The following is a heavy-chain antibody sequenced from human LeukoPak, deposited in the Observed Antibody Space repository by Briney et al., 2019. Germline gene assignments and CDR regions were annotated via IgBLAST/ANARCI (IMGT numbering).Heavy chain of an antibody. Sequence: GESLKISCKGSGYNFPTYWIGWVRQMSGKGLEWMGIIYAGDSDTRYSPTFQGQVTISADKSISTAYLQWSSLKASDTAMYYCARREYSSGSNWFDPWGQGTLVTVSS. V-gene: IGHV5-51*01. CDR1: GYNFPTYW. CDR3: ARREYSSGSNWFDP. D-gene: IGHD6-19*01. J-gene: IGHJ5*02. CDR2: IYAGDSDT.